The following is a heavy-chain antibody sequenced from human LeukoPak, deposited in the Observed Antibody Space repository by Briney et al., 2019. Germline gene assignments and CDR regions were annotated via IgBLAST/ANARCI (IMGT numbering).Heavy chain of an antibody. CDR3: ARDGYCRGSSCPFQH. J-gene: IGHJ1*01. Sequence: ASVKVSCKASGYTFIAYYMFWVRQAPGQGLEWMGWINPNSGATGHAQKFQGRVTMTRDTSISTSYMEVTGLRSDDTAVYFCARDGYCRGSSCPFQHWGPGHHGHRLL. CDR2: INPNSGAT. D-gene: IGHD2-2*03. V-gene: IGHV1-2*02. CDR1: GYTFIAYY.